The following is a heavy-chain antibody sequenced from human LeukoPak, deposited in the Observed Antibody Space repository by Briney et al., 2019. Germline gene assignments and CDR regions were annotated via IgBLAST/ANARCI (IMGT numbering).Heavy chain of an antibody. J-gene: IGHJ4*02. V-gene: IGHV5-51*01. Sequence: GESLKISCKGSGYSFTSYWIGWVRQMPRKGLELMGIIYPGDSDTRYSPSFQGQVTISAVKSISTAYLQWSSLKASDTAMYYCARSYYYDSSGYYYYFDYWGQGTLVTVSS. CDR2: IYPGDSDT. CDR3: ARSYYYDSSGYYYYFDY. D-gene: IGHD3-22*01. CDR1: GYSFTSYW.